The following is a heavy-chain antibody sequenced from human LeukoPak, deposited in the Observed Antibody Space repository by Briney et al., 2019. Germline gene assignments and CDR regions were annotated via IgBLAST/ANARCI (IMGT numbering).Heavy chain of an antibody. J-gene: IGHJ4*02. CDR3: ASPAPYYDSSGYRY. V-gene: IGHV3-21*01. CDR1: GFTFSSYS. D-gene: IGHD3-22*01. CDR2: ISSSSSYI. Sequence: GGSLRLSCAASGFTFSSYSMNWVRQAPGKGLESVSSISSSSSYIYYADSVKGRFTISRDNAKNSLYLQMNSLRAEDTAVYYCASPAPYYDSSGYRYWGQGTLVTVSS.